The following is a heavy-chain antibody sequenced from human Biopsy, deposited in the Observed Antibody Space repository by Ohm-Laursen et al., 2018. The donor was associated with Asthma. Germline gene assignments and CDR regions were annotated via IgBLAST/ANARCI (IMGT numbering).Heavy chain of an antibody. CDR1: GGSVSTGSYY. CDR3: ARGPNYHGSGRAPIGMDV. V-gene: IGHV4-61*01. D-gene: IGHD3-10*01. CDR2: IYYTGSD. J-gene: IGHJ6*02. Sequence: TLSLTCTVSGGSVSTGSYYWSWIRQPPGKGLEWLGYIYYTGSDNYNPSLKSRVTISVDTSKNQFSLRLNSVTAADTAVHYCARGPNYHGSGRAPIGMDVWGQGTTVTVSS.